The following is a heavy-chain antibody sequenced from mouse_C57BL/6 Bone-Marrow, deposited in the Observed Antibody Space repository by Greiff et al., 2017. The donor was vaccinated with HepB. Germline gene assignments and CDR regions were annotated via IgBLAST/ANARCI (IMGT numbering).Heavy chain of an antibody. Sequence: QVQLQQPGAELVKPGASVKLSCKASGYTFTSYWMQWVKQRPGQGLEWIGEIDPSDSYTNYNQKFKGKATLTVDTSSSTAYMQLSSLTSEDSAVYYCARRGWDGDYWGQGTTLTVSS. CDR1: GYTFTSYW. D-gene: IGHD4-1*01. V-gene: IGHV1-50*01. CDR3: ARRGWDGDY. J-gene: IGHJ2*01. CDR2: IDPSDSYT.